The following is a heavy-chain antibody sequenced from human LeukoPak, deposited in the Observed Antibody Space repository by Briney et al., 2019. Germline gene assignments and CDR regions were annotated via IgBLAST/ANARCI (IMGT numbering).Heavy chain of an antibody. CDR1: GFTFGDYA. D-gene: IGHD5-12*01. J-gene: IGHJ4*02. CDR2: IRSKAYGGTT. Sequence: GGSLRLSCTASGFTFGDYAMSWFRQAPRKGLEWVGFIRSKAYGGTTEYAASVKGRFTISRDDSKSIAYLQMNSLKTEDTAVYYCTRARGYSGYDPAPNFDYWGQGTLVTVSS. CDR3: TRARGYSGYDPAPNFDY. V-gene: IGHV3-49*03.